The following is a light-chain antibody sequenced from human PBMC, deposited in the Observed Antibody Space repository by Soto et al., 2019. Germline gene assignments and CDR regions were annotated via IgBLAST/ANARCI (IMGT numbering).Light chain of an antibody. V-gene: IGLV1-40*01. CDR1: SSNIGAGYD. CDR2: GNS. CDR3: QSSDSSLSAL. J-gene: IGLJ2*01. Sequence: QSVLTQPPSVSGAPGQRVTISCTGSSSNIGAGYDVHWYQQLPGTAPKLLIYGNSNPPSGVPDRFSGSKSGTSASLAITGLQAEDEADYYCQSSDSSLSALVGRGTKLTVL.